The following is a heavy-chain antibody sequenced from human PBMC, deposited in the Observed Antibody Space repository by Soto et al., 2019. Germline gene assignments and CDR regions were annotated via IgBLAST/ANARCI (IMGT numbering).Heavy chain of an antibody. CDR3: ARSNSGYYKWFDP. V-gene: IGHV4-30-2*01. J-gene: IGHJ5*02. D-gene: IGHD3-22*01. CDR1: GGSINSGGYS. Sequence: SETLSLTCTVSGGSINSGGYSWTWIRQPPGKGLEWIGFIYHTGTTYYNPSLRSRVTISVDTSKNQFSLKLNSVTAADTAIYYCARSNSGYYKWFDPWGQGTLVTVSS. CDR2: IYHTGTT.